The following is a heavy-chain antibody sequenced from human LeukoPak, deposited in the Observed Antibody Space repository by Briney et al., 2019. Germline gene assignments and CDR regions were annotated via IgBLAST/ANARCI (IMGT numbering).Heavy chain of an antibody. CDR2: IYTSGST. V-gene: IGHV4-4*07. CDR1: GGSISSYY. D-gene: IGHD6-19*01. CDR3: ARSLYSSGWYWFDY. Sequence: SETLSLTCTVSGGSISSYYWSWIRQPAGKGLEWIGRIYTSGSTNYNPSLKSRVTMLVDTSKNQFSLKLSSVTAADTAVYYCARSLYSSGWYWFDYWGQGTLVTVSS. J-gene: IGHJ4*02.